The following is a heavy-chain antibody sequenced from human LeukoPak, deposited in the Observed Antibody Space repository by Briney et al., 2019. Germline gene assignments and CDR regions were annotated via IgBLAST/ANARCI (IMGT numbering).Heavy chain of an antibody. J-gene: IGHJ4*02. D-gene: IGHD5-18*01. CDR1: GFTFSSYA. CDR2: ISDSGGSI. Sequence: PGGSLRLSCAASGFTFSSYAMSWVRQAPGKGLEWVSYISDSGGSISYADSVKGRFTASRDNAKNSMYLQMNSLRVEDTAVYFCVRGYSSGAHFDCWGQGALVIVSS. CDR3: VRGYSSGAHFDC. V-gene: IGHV3-48*03.